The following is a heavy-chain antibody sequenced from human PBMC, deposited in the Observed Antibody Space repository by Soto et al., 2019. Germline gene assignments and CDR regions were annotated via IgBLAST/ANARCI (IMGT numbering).Heavy chain of an antibody. CDR1: GGSISSSSYY. CDR2: IYYSGST. V-gene: IGHV4-39*01. J-gene: IGHJ4*02. D-gene: IGHD2-2*01. CDR3: ARTNRFYCSSTSCSLRAIDY. Sequence: QLQLQESGPGLVKPSETLSLTCTVSGGSISSSSYYWGWIRQPPGKGLEWIGSIYYSGSTYYNPSLKSRVTISVDTSKNQFSLKLSSVTAADTAVYYCARTNRFYCSSTSCSLRAIDYWGQETLVTVSS.